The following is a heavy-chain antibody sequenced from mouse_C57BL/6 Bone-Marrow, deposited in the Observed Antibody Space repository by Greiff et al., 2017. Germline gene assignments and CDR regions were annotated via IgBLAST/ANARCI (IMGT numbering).Heavy chain of an antibody. Sequence: VQLQQSGAELVRPGASVKLSCTASGFNIKDDYMHWVKQRPEQGLEWIGWIDPENGDTEYASKFQGKATITADTSSNTAYLQLSSLTSEDTAVYYCTRRGYGSVYFDYWGQGTTLTVSS. CDR2: IDPENGDT. V-gene: IGHV14-4*01. J-gene: IGHJ2*01. CDR3: TRRGYGSVYFDY. D-gene: IGHD1-1*01. CDR1: GFNIKDDY.